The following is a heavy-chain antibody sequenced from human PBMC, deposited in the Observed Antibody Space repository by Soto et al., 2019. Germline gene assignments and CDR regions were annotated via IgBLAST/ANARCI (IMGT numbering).Heavy chain of an antibody. CDR3: ARVPTMVRGVITYYYYMDV. D-gene: IGHD3-10*01. J-gene: IGHJ6*03. Sequence: ASVKVSCKASGGTFSSYTISWVRQAPGQGLEWMGRIIPILGIANYAQKFQGRVTITADKSTSTAYMELSSLRSEDTAVYYCARVPTMVRGVITYYYYMDVWGKGTTVTVSS. V-gene: IGHV1-69*02. CDR2: IIPILGIA. CDR1: GGTFSSYT.